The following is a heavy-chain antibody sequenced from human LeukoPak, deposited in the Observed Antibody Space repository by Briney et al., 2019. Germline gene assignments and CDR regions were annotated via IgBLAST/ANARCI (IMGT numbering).Heavy chain of an antibody. Sequence: PGESLKISCKGSGYSFTSYWIGWVRQMPGKGLEWMGIIYPGDSDTRYSPSFQGQVTISADKSISTAYLQWSSLKASDTAMYYCARRVKWLLPRSRSYYFDYWGQGTLVTVSS. CDR2: IYPGDSDT. V-gene: IGHV5-51*01. D-gene: IGHD3-22*01. J-gene: IGHJ4*02. CDR1: GYSFTSYW. CDR3: ARRVKWLLPRSRSYYFDY.